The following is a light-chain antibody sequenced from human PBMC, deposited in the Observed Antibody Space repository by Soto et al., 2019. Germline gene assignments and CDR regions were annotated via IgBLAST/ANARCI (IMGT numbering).Light chain of an antibody. CDR1: SSDVGGYNY. Sequence: QSALTQPASVSGSPGQSITIDCTGTSSDVGGYNYVSWYQQDPGKAPKLMIYEVSNRPSGVSNRFSGSQSGNTASLTISGLQAEDEADYYCSSYTSSNTRVLGTGTKLTVL. CDR2: EVS. CDR3: SSYTSSNTRV. V-gene: IGLV2-14*01. J-gene: IGLJ1*01.